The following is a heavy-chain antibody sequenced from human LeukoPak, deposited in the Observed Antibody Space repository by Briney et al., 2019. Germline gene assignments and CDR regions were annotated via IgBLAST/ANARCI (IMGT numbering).Heavy chain of an antibody. CDR1: GYTFTSYG. CDR2: ISAYNGNT. D-gene: IGHD3-22*01. Sequence: ASMKVSCKASGYTFTSYGISWVRQAPGQGLEWMGWISAYNGNTNYAQKLQGRVTMTTDTSTSTAYMELRSLRSDDTAVYYCARDWAIVVVPSYWGQGTLVTVSS. V-gene: IGHV1-18*01. J-gene: IGHJ4*02. CDR3: ARDWAIVVVPSY.